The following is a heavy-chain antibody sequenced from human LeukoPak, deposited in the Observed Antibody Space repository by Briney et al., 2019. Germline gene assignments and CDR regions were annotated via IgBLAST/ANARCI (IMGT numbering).Heavy chain of an antibody. Sequence: GGSLRLSCAASGFIFSNYGMSWVRQAPGKGLEWVSDISGGGGETHYADSVKGRFTISRDNSKNTLYLQMNSLRAEDTAVYYCAKGVPEMTTVTKCFDYWGQGTLVTVSS. V-gene: IGHV3-23*01. D-gene: IGHD4-11*01. J-gene: IGHJ4*02. CDR3: AKGVPEMTTVTKCFDY. CDR2: ISGGGGET. CDR1: GFIFSNYG.